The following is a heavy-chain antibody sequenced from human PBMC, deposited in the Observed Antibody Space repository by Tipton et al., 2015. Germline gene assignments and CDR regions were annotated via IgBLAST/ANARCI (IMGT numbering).Heavy chain of an antibody. J-gene: IGHJ4*02. D-gene: IGHD3-9*01. Sequence: QLVQSGAEVKKPGESLNISCKASGYRFSNHWIGWVRQMPGKGLEWVGISHPSDSETIYSPSFQGQVTISADRSTSTAYLQWSSLKASDTAVYYCARRLPYFEWSKVYYFDFWGQGSPFTVS. CDR2: SHPSDSET. CDR1: GYRFSNHW. V-gene: IGHV5-51*01. CDR3: ARRLPYFEWSKVYYFDF.